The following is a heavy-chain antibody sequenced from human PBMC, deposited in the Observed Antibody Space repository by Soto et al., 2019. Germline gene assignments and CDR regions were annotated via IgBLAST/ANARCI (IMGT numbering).Heavy chain of an antibody. CDR1: GYSFTSYW. Sequence: GESLKISCKGSGYSFTSYWIGWVRQMPGKGLEWMGIIYPGDSDTRYSPSFQGQVTISADKSISTAYLQWSSLKASDTAMYYCTVVGLSFPPPYHQYGMAFRGQGTTVPVS. V-gene: IGHV5-51*01. J-gene: IGHJ6*02. D-gene: IGHD2-15*01. CDR2: IYPGDSDT. CDR3: TVVGLSFPPPYHQYGMAF.